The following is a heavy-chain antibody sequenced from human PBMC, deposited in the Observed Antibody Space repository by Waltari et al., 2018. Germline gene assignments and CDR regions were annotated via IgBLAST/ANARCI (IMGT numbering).Heavy chain of an antibody. CDR2: ISYDENKK. Sequence: QVQLVESGGGVVQPGRSLRLSCAASEFTFSRYAMNWVRQAPGKGLEWVAVISYDENKKYYADSVKGRFTTSRDNSKNTLYLQMNSLRPEDTAVYYCARDYFDSSGYEYFRDYYYYGMDVWGQGTTVTVSS. V-gene: IGHV3-30*01. CDR3: ARDYFDSSGYEYFRDYYYYGMDV. J-gene: IGHJ6*02. CDR1: EFTFSRYA. D-gene: IGHD3-22*01.